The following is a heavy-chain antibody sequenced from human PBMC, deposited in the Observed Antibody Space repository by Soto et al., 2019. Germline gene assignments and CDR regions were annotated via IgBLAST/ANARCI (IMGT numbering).Heavy chain of an antibody. Sequence: SVKVSCKASGGTFSSYAISWVRQAPGQGLEWMGGIIPIFGTANYAQKYQGRVTITADESTSTAYMELSSLRSEDTAVYYCARDPKPYCSGGSCYAYYGMDVWGQGTTVTVSS. J-gene: IGHJ6*02. D-gene: IGHD2-15*01. CDR1: GGTFSSYA. CDR3: ARDPKPYCSGGSCYAYYGMDV. V-gene: IGHV1-69*13. CDR2: IIPIFGTA.